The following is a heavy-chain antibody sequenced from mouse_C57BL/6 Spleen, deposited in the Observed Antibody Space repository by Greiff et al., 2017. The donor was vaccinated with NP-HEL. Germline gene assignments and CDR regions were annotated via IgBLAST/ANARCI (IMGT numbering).Heavy chain of an antibody. Sequence: QVQLKQPGAELVKPGASVKMSCKASGYTFTSYWITWVKQRPGQGLEWIGDIYPGSGSTNYNEKFKSKATLTVDTSSSTAYMQLSSLTSEDSAVYYCARMGLRLYYFDYWGQGTTLTVSS. V-gene: IGHV1-55*01. CDR1: GYTFTSYW. CDR3: ARMGLRLYYFDY. D-gene: IGHD1-1*01. J-gene: IGHJ2*01. CDR2: IYPGSGST.